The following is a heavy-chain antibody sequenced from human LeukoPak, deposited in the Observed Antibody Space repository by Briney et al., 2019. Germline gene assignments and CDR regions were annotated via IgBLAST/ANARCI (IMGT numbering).Heavy chain of an antibody. V-gene: IGHV1-46*01. J-gene: IGHJ3*02. Sequence: GASVKVSCKASGYTFTSYYMHWVRQAPGQGLEWMGIINPSGGSTSYAQKFQGRVTMTRDTSTSTVYMELSSLRSEDTAVYYCARATAPFGVVTHDAFDIWGQGTMVTVSS. CDR3: ARATAPFGVVTHDAFDI. CDR1: GYTFTSYY. D-gene: IGHD3-3*01. CDR2: INPSGGST.